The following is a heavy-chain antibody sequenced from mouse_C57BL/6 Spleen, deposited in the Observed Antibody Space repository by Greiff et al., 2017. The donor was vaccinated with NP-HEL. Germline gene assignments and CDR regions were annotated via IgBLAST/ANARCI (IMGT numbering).Heavy chain of an antibody. Sequence: QVQLKQPGAELVRPGSSVKLSCKASGYTFTSYWMHWVKQRPIQGLEWIGNIDPSDSETHYNQKFKDKATLTVDKSSSTAYMQLSSLTSEDSAVYYCARGYYDPFAYWGQGTLVTVSA. J-gene: IGHJ3*01. D-gene: IGHD2-4*01. CDR3: ARGYYDPFAY. CDR2: IDPSDSET. V-gene: IGHV1-52*01. CDR1: GYTFTSYW.